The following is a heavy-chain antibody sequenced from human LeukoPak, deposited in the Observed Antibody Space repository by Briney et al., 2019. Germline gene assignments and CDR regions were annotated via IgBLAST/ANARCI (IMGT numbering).Heavy chain of an antibody. CDR3: ARDDCSASSCQKHQNWFDP. CDR2: ISRSITTI. Sequence: GGSLRLSCVASGFTFSTYGMNWVRQAPGKGLEWVSYISRSITTIYYADSVKGRFTISRDNAENSLYLQMNGLRAEDTAVYYCARDDCSASSCQKHQNWFDPWGQGTLVTVSS. J-gene: IGHJ5*02. CDR1: GFTFSTYG. D-gene: IGHD2-2*01. V-gene: IGHV3-48*01.